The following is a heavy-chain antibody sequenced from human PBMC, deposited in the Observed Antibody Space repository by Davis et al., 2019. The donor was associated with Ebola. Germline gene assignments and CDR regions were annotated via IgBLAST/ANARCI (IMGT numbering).Heavy chain of an antibody. CDR3: ARGRYFDWSKNAFDI. Sequence: PSETLSLTCTVSGGSISSHYWSWIRQPPGKGLEWIGYIYYSGSTNYNPSLKSRVTISVDTSKNQFSLKLSSVTAADTAVYYCARGRYFDWSKNAFDIWGQGTMVTVSS. CDR2: IYYSGST. V-gene: IGHV4-59*11. CDR1: GGSISSHY. J-gene: IGHJ3*02. D-gene: IGHD3-9*01.